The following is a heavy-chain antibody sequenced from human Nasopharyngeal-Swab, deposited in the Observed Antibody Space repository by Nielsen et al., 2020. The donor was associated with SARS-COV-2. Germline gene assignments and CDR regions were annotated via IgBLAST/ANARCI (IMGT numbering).Heavy chain of an antibody. CDR1: GFNINSYV. J-gene: IGHJ6*02. CDR3: ARESTDTPFLRRSHYYGMDV. Sequence: GESLKISCSASGFNINSYVMNWVRQAPGKGLEWVSGIGGSGVNTNYADSVKGRFTISRDNAKNSLYLQLNTLRAEDTAMYYCARESTDTPFLRRSHYYGMDVWGQGTTVTVSS. CDR2: IGGSGVNT. D-gene: IGHD5-18*01. V-gene: IGHV3-21*01.